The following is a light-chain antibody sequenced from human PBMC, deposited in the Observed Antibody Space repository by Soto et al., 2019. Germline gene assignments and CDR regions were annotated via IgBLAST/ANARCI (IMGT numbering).Light chain of an antibody. CDR2: DVT. V-gene: IGLV2-14*03. CDR1: STDIGVYNY. J-gene: IGLJ3*02. Sequence: QSALTQPASVSGSPGQSITISCTGSSTDIGVYNYVSWYQQHPGKAPKLIVYDVTDRPSGVSDRFSGSKSDNTASLAISGLQADDEADYYCSSFTTNNTLVCGGGTKVTVL. CDR3: SSFTTNNTLV.